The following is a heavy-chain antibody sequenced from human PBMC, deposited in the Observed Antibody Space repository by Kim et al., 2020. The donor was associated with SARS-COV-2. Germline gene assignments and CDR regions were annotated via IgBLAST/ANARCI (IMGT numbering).Heavy chain of an antibody. D-gene: IGHD5-12*01. CDR3: ARWPRGGGYDWGIDWFDP. Sequence: ASVKVSCKASGYTFTSYAMNWVRQAPGQGLEWMGWINTNTGNPTYAQGFTGRFVFSLDTSVSTAYLQISSLKAEDTAVYYCARWPRGGGYDWGIDWFDPWGQGTLVTVSS. CDR1: GYTFTSYA. J-gene: IGHJ5*02. V-gene: IGHV7-4-1*02. CDR2: INTNTGNP.